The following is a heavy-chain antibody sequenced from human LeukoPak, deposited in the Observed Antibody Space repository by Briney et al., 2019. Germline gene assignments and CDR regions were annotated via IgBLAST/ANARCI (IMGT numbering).Heavy chain of an antibody. CDR3: AKDRAPPSGYISGWTLYGMDV. J-gene: IGHJ6*02. D-gene: IGHD6-19*01. Sequence: GGCLRLSSAASGSTFSTYGMRWVRQAPGKGREWVSVILEDGDNKYYTDSVKGRFTFSTDTSKNTRYLRMNSLRNEETTIYYCAKDRAPPSGYISGWTLYGMDVWGQGTTVTVSS. V-gene: IGHV3-30*18. CDR2: ILEDGDNK. CDR1: GSTFSTYG.